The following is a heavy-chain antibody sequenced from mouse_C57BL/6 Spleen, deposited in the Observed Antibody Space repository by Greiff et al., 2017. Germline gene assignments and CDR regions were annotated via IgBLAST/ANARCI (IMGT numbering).Heavy chain of an antibody. Sequence: EVQRVESGGGLLKPGGSLRLSCAASGFTFSDYGMHWVRQAPEKGLEWVAYISSGSSTIYYADTVKGRFTISRDNAKNTLFLHRTSLRSEDTAMYYSARKAAQAPYYAMDYWGQGTSVTVSS. CDR1: GFTFSDYG. CDR3: ARKAAQAPYYAMDY. J-gene: IGHJ4*01. D-gene: IGHD3-2*02. CDR2: ISSGSSTI. V-gene: IGHV5-17*01.